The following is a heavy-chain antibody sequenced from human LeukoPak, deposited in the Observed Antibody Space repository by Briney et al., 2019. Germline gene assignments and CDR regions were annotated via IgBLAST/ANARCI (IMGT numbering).Heavy chain of an antibody. CDR1: GGSIGPNY. V-gene: IGHV4-59*12. J-gene: IGHJ4*02. CDR2: IHYTGRT. D-gene: IGHD6-13*01. CDR3: ASLIAAAGTRYFDY. Sequence: SETLSLTCIVSGGSIGPNYCSWIRQPPGKGLEWIGYIHYTGRTNYNPSLKSRVTVSVDKSKNQFSLKLSSVTAADTAVYYCASLIAAAGTRYFDYWGQGTLVTVSS.